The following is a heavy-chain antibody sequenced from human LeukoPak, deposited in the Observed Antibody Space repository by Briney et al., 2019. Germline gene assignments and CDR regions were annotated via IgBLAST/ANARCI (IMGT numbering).Heavy chain of an antibody. CDR1: GGTFSSYA. Sequence: SVKVSCKASGGTFSSYAISWVRQAPGQGLEWMGRIIPILGIANYSQKFQGRVTITADKSTSTAYMELSSLRSEDTAVYYCAREGYYDSSGYSDYWGQGTLVTVSS. CDR2: IIPILGIA. CDR3: AREGYYDSSGYSDY. V-gene: IGHV1-69*04. J-gene: IGHJ4*02. D-gene: IGHD3-22*01.